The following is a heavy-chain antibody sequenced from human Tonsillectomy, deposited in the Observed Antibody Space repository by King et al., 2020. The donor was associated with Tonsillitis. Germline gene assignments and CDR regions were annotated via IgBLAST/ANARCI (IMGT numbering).Heavy chain of an antibody. Sequence: VQLQQWGAGLLKPSETLSLTCAVYGGSFSGYYWSWIRQPPGKGLEWIGEINHSGSTNYNPSLKSRVTISVDTSKNQFSLKLSSVTAADTAVYYCARTGVGESDRIIVGATTNFDYWGQGTLVTVSS. CDR3: ARTGVGESDRIIVGATTNFDY. CDR1: GGSFSGYY. CDR2: INHSGST. D-gene: IGHD1-26*01. J-gene: IGHJ4*02. V-gene: IGHV4-34*01.